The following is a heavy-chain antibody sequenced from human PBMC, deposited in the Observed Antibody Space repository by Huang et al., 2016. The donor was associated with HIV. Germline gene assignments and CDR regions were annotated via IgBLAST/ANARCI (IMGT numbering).Heavy chain of an antibody. V-gene: IGHV3-30*03. D-gene: IGHD6-19*01. CDR2: ISYDGSNK. Sequence: QVQLVESGGGVVQPGRSLRLSCAASGFLFSNYGMHWVRQAPGKGLEWVALISYDGSNKYYTESVKGRFSISRDNSKNTLYLQMNSLRAEDTAVYYCALKGDSSGWEYFRHWGQGTLVTVSS. CDR3: ALKGDSSGWEYFRH. CDR1: GFLFSNYG. J-gene: IGHJ1*01.